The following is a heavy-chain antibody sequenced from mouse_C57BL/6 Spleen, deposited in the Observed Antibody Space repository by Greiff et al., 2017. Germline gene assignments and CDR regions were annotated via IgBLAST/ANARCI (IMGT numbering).Heavy chain of an antibody. CDR2: IWRGGST. Sequence: VQLQQSGPGLVQPSQSLSITCTVSGFSLTSYGVHWVRQSPGKGLEWLGVIWRGGSTDYNAAFMSRLSITKDNSKSQVFFKMNSLQADDTAIYYCAKIYGSSSYWYFDVWGTGTTGTVSS. CDR3: AKIYGSSSYWYFDV. CDR1: GFSLTSYG. D-gene: IGHD1-1*01. V-gene: IGHV2-5*01. J-gene: IGHJ1*03.